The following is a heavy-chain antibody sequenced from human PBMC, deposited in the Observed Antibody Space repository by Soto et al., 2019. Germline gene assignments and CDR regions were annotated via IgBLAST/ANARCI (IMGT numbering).Heavy chain of an antibody. V-gene: IGHV1-69*13. J-gene: IGHJ6*02. Sequence: SVKVSCKASGGTFSSYAISWVRQAPGQGLEWMGGIIPIFGTANYAQKFQGRVTITADESTSTAYMELSSLRSEDTAVYYCARGGRYCSSTSCYYYYYGRDVWGQGTTVTVSS. D-gene: IGHD2-2*01. CDR2: IIPIFGTA. CDR3: ARGGRYCSSTSCYYYYYGRDV. CDR1: GGTFSSYA.